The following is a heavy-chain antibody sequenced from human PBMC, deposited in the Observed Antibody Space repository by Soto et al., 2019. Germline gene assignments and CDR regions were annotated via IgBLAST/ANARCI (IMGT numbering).Heavy chain of an antibody. V-gene: IGHV3-23*01. CDR1: RFSLTSHA. J-gene: IGHJ4*02. D-gene: IGHD3-3*01. Sequence: ESGGDLVQPGGSLRLSCEASRFSLTSHAMSWVRQAPGMGLEWVSAISRSGDSTYYGASVKGRFIVSRDNSKNIVYLQMKKLRVEDTAVYYCARDTPRHDFWSGYSDSWGQGTLVAVSS. CDR2: ISRSGDST. CDR3: ARDTPRHDFWSGYSDS.